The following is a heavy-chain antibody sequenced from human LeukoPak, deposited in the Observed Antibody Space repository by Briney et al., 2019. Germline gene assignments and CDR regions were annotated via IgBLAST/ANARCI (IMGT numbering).Heavy chain of an antibody. CDR2: ISAYNGNT. CDR3: ARSEGTYYYDSSGYTEFDY. V-gene: IGHV1-18*01. Sequence: ASVRVSCKASGYTFTSYGISWVRQAPGQGLEWMGWISAYNGNTNYAQKLQGRVTMTTDTSTSTAYMELRSLRSDDTAVYYCARSEGTYYYDSSGYTEFDYWGQGTLVTVSS. J-gene: IGHJ4*02. D-gene: IGHD3-22*01. CDR1: GYTFTSYG.